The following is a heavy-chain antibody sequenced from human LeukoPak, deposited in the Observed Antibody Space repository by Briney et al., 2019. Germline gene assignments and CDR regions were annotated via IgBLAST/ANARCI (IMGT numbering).Heavy chain of an antibody. CDR2: IYYSGST. V-gene: IGHV4-59*08. J-gene: IGHJ4*02. CDR1: GGSISSYY. D-gene: IGHD4-11*01. Sequence: SETLSLTCTVSGGSISSYYWSWIRQPPGKGLEWIGYIYYSGSTNYNPSLKSRVTISVDTSKNQFSLKLSSVTAADTAVYYCARLGDHTVTIDYWGQGTLVTVSS. CDR3: ARLGDHTVTIDY.